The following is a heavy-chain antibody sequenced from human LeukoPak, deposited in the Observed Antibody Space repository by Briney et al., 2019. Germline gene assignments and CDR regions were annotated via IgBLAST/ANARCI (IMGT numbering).Heavy chain of an antibody. D-gene: IGHD4/OR15-4a*01. V-gene: IGHV4-34*01. J-gene: IGHJ5*02. Sequence: SETLSLTCAVYGGPFSGYYWSWIRQPPGKGLEWIGEINHSGSTNYNPSLKSRVTISVDTSKNQFSLKLSSVTAADTAVYYCARGVRRLDPWGQGTLVTVSS. CDR1: GGPFSGYY. CDR2: INHSGST. CDR3: ARGVRRLDP.